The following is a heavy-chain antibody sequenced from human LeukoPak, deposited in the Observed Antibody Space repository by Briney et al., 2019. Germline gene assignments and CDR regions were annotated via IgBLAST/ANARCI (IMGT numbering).Heavy chain of an antibody. CDR1: GFTFGDYA. D-gene: IGHD3-22*01. Sequence: GGSLRLSCTASGFTFGDYAMIWVRQAPGKGLEWVGFIASETYGGTAEYAASVKGRFTISRDDSKSIAYLQMNSLKTEDTAVYSCAKGSLYCSYSSCYLGDAFDIWGQGTMVTVSS. CDR2: IASETYGGTA. J-gene: IGHJ3*02. V-gene: IGHV3-49*04. CDR3: AKGSLYCSYSSCYLGDAFDI.